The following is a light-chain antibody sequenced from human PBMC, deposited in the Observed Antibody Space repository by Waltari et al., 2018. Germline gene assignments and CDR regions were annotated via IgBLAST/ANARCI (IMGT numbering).Light chain of an antibody. V-gene: IGKV1-33*01. Sequence: DIQMTQSPPSLSASVGDRVTITCQASQDISNHLSWSQQKPGKAPKLLIYDASNLETGVPSRFSGSGSGTDFTFTISSLQPEDIATYYCQQYDNPLFTFGPGTNLDIK. CDR1: QDISNH. CDR3: QQYDNPLFT. J-gene: IGKJ3*01. CDR2: DAS.